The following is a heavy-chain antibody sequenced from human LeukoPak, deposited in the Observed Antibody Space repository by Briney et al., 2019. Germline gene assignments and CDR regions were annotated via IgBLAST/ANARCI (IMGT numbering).Heavy chain of an antibody. Sequence: ASVKVSCKASGYTFTSYAMYWVRQAPGQRLEWMGWINAGNGNTKYSQKFQGRVTITRDTSASTAYMELSSLRSEDTAVYYCARDIVVVTAITALDYWGQGTLVTVSS. CDR1: GYTFTSYA. V-gene: IGHV1-3*01. CDR3: ARDIVVVTAITALDY. J-gene: IGHJ4*02. CDR2: INAGNGNT. D-gene: IGHD2-21*02.